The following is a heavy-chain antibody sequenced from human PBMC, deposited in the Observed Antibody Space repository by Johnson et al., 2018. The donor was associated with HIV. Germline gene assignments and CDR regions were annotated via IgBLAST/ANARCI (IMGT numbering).Heavy chain of an antibody. Sequence: QVQLVESGGGVVQPGGSLRLSCAASDFTFSNNAIHWVRQAPGKGLEWVAVISYDGTNTYYADSVRGRFTISRDNSKNTLYLQMNSLRAEDTAVYYCARVRRSGTYYVDAFDIWGQGTMVTVSS. CDR2: ISYDGTNT. J-gene: IGHJ3*02. CDR3: ARVRRSGTYYVDAFDI. CDR1: DFTFSNNA. V-gene: IGHV3-30*04. D-gene: IGHD1-26*01.